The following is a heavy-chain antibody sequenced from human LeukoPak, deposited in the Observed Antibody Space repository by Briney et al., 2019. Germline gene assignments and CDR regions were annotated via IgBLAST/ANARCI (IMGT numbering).Heavy chain of an antibody. CDR2: IYYSGST. V-gene: IGHV4-39*01. J-gene: IGHJ6*02. Sequence: SETLSLTCTVSGGSISSSSYYWGWIRQPPGKGLEWIGSIYYSGSTYYNPSLKSRVTISVDTSKNQFSLKLSSVTAADTAVYYCASFKVNSSSWYLLYYYGMDVWGQGTTVTVSS. CDR3: ASFKVNSSSWYLLYYYGMDV. CDR1: GGSISSSSYY. D-gene: IGHD6-13*01.